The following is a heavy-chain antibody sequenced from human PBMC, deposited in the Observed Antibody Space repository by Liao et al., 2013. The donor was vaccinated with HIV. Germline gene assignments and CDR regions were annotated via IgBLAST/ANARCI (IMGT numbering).Heavy chain of an antibody. CDR2: IHSSRGA. J-gene: IGHJ5*02. Sequence: QVQLQESGPGLVKPSETLSLTCAVSGGSNDSGNYYWSWVRQPAGKGLEWIGRIHSSRGAKYNPSFQSRLTMSLDTSKNLFSLNLTSVTAADTAIYFCARRPSKGLGDDLWGPGSVVTVSS. V-gene: IGHV4-61*02. CDR1: GGSNDSGNYY. CDR3: ARRPSKGLGDDL. D-gene: IGHD3/OR15-3a*01.